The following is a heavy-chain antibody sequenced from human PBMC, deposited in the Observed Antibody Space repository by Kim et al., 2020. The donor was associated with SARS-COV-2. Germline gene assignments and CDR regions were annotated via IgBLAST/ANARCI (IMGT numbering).Heavy chain of an antibody. Sequence: GSTYNNPSLKSRVTISVDTSKNQFSLKLSSVTAADTAVYYCASLYYDILTWGQGTLVTVSS. V-gene: IGHV4-39*01. CDR3: ASLYYDILT. CDR2: GST. J-gene: IGHJ4*02. D-gene: IGHD3-9*01.